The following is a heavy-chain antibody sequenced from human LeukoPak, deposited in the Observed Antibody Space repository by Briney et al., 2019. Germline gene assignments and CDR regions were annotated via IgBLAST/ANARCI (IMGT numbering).Heavy chain of an antibody. CDR3: ARDPGYCSSTSCDQWYFDY. J-gene: IGHJ4*02. V-gene: IGHV3-66*01. CDR2: IYSGGST. CDR1: GFTVSSNY. Sequence: GGSLRLSCAASGFTVSSNYMSWVRQAPGKGLEWVSVIYSGGSTYYADSVKGRFTISRDNSKNTLYLQMNSLRAEDTAVYYCARDPGYCSSTSCDQWYFDYWGQGTLVTVSS. D-gene: IGHD2-2*01.